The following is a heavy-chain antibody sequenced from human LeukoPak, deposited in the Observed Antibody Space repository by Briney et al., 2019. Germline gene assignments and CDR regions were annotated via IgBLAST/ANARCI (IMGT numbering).Heavy chain of an antibody. D-gene: IGHD2-21*02. Sequence: GESLKISCAASGFTFDDYAMHWVRQGPGKSLEWVSLINENGDIAYYGDSVKGRFTISRDNAKNSLYLQMNSLRAEDTAVYYCARDYRVVTFDSWGQGTLVTVSS. CDR2: INENGDIA. CDR3: ARDYRVVTFDS. J-gene: IGHJ4*02. CDR1: GFTFDDYA. V-gene: IGHV3-43*02.